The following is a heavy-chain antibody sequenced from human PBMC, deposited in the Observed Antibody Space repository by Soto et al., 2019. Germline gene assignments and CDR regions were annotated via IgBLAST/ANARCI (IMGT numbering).Heavy chain of an antibody. J-gene: IGHJ6*02. CDR1: GYTFTTYG. CDR2: ISAYNDDT. V-gene: IGHV1-18*01. Sequence: ASVTVSCTASGYTFTTYGISWVRQAPGQGLEWMGWISAYNDDTNYIQKLQGRVTMTTDTSTNTAYMELRSLRSDDTAVYYCARSATFPYYYNATDVWGQGTTVTVSS. CDR3: ARSATFPYYYNATDV.